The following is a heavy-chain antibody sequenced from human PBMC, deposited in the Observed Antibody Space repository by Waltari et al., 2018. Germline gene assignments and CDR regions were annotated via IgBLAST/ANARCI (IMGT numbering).Heavy chain of an antibody. J-gene: IGHJ6*02. D-gene: IGHD3-10*01. CDR3: ARGRGSLPVYYYYYGMDV. CDR2: IYYSGST. Sequence: QLQLQESGPGLVKPSETLSLTCPVSGGSISSSSYYWGWIRQPPGKGLEWIGSIYYSGSTYYNPSLKSRVTISVDTSKNQFSLKLSSVTAADTAVYYCARGRGSLPVYYYYYGMDVWGQGTTVTVSS. CDR1: GGSISSSSYY. V-gene: IGHV4-39*01.